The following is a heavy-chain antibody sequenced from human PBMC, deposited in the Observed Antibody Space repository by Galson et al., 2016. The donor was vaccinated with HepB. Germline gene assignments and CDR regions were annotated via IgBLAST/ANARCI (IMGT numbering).Heavy chain of an antibody. V-gene: IGHV3-72*01. CDR1: GYTSSDHY. D-gene: IGHD6-13*01. Sequence: SLRLSCAASGYTSSDHYMDWVRQATGKGLEWVGRTRNIANSYITEYAASVKGRFTISRDDSKNSVYLQMNSLKTEDTAVYYCVRWVSGAADYWGKGTLVTVSS. J-gene: IGHJ4*02. CDR2: TRNIANSYIT. CDR3: VRWVSGAADY.